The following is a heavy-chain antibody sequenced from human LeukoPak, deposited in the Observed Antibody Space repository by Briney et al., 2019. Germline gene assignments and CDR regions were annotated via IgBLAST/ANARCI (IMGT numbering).Heavy chain of an antibody. Sequence: GESLKISCKGSGYTFTSYWIGWVRQMPGKGLEWMGIIYPADSDTRYSPSFQGQVTISADKSISTAYLQWSSLKASDTAMYYCARHEKWELPDYWGQGTLVTVSS. CDR3: ARHEKWELPDY. CDR1: GYTFTSYW. CDR2: IYPADSDT. D-gene: IGHD1-26*01. V-gene: IGHV5-51*01. J-gene: IGHJ4*02.